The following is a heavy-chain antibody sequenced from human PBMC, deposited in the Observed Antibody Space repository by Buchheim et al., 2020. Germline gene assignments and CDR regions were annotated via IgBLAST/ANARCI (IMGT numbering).Heavy chain of an antibody. CDR1: GGSISSGGYS. J-gene: IGHJ6*02. Sequence: QLQLQESGSGLVKPSQTLSLTCAVSGGSISSGGYSWSWIRQPPGKGLEWIGYIYHSGSTYYNPSLKSRGTISVDGSKNQFSLKLSSVTAADTAVYYCASSNMITFGGVTHMDVWGQGTT. V-gene: IGHV4-30-2*01. CDR2: IYHSGST. CDR3: ASSNMITFGGVTHMDV. D-gene: IGHD3-16*01.